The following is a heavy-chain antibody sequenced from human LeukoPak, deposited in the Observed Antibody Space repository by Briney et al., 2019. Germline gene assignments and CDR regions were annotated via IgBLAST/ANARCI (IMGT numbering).Heavy chain of an antibody. Sequence: AGGSLRLSCAASGFTFSTYAMSWVRQAPGKGLEWVSGLTGGGGGTSYADSVKGRFTISRDNSKNTLYLQMNSLRAEDTAVYYCAKDQLPTSGWYTDFDYWGQGTLVTVSS. CDR3: AKDQLPTSGWYTDFDY. D-gene: IGHD6-19*01. V-gene: IGHV3-23*01. CDR2: LTGGGGGT. CDR1: GFTFSTYA. J-gene: IGHJ4*02.